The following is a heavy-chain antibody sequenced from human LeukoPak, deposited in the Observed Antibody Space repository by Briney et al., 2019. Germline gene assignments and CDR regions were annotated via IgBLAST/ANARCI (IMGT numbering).Heavy chain of an antibody. CDR1: GGTFSSYA. V-gene: IGHV1-69*01. Sequence: GSSVKVSCKACGGTFSSYAISWVRQAPGQGLEWMGGIIPIFGTANYAQKFQGRVTITADESTSTAYMELSSLRSEDTAVYYCARATRADIVVVPAAIEAYYYYYMDVWGKGTTVTVSS. J-gene: IGHJ6*03. CDR3: ARATRADIVVVPAAIEAYYYYYMDV. D-gene: IGHD2-2*02. CDR2: IIPIFGTA.